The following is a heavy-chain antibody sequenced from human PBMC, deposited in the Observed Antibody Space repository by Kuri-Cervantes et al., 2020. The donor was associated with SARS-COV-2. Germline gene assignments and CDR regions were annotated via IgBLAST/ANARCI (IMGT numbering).Heavy chain of an antibody. V-gene: IGHV3-23*01. CDR2: ISVSGGST. CDR3: ATSLYGSYSSDY. D-gene: IGHD1-26*01. CDR1: GFTFSSYA. Sequence: GESLKISCAASGFTFSSYAFSWVRQAPGKGLECVSTISVSGGSTYYTDSVKGRFTISRDNSKNTLYLQMNSLRAEDTAVYYCATSLYGSYSSDYWGQGTLVTVSS. J-gene: IGHJ4*02.